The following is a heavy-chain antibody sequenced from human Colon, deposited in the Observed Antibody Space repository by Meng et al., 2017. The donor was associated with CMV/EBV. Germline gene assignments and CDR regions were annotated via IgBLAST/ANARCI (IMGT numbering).Heavy chain of an antibody. CDR2: ISAYNGNT. CDR3: ARLNGGNSGDWFDP. CDR1: GFPFTSYS. V-gene: IGHV1-18*04. Sequence: ASVVSCKASGFPFTSYSFTWVRQAPGQGLEWLGWISAYNGNTNYAQIVQGRVTMTTDPSTTTAYMELTNLRSDDTAVYYCARLNGGNSGDWFDPWGQGTLVTVSS. D-gene: IGHD4-23*01. J-gene: IGHJ5*02.